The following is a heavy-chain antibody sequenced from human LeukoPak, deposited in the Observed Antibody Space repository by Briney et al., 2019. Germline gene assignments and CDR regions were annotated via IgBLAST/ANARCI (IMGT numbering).Heavy chain of an antibody. Sequence: ASVKVSCKASGYTFTSYYMHWVRQAPGQGLEWMGIINPSGGSTSYAQKFQGRVTMTRDTSTSTVYMELSSLRSEDTAVYYCAREGHYYYDSSGYHDAFDIWGQGTMVTVSS. J-gene: IGHJ3*02. CDR1: GYTFTSYY. CDR2: INPSGGST. CDR3: AREGHYYYDSSGYHDAFDI. D-gene: IGHD3-22*01. V-gene: IGHV1-46*01.